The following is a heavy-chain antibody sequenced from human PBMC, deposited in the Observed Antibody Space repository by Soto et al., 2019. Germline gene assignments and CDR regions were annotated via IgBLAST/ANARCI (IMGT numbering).Heavy chain of an antibody. J-gene: IGHJ4*02. CDR1: DFIFGGIT. CDR2: ISPRRDYI. V-gene: IGHV3-21*06. D-gene: IGHD3-10*01. CDR3: ARVSGTLERYSDLDY. Sequence: EVQLVESGGGLVKPGGSLGLSCAASDFIFGGITLNWVRRAPGKGLEWVSSISPRRDYIYFADSMRGRFTISRDNAQNSLYLHMNNLRAEDTAVYHCARVSGTLERYSDLDYWGQGTLVTVSS.